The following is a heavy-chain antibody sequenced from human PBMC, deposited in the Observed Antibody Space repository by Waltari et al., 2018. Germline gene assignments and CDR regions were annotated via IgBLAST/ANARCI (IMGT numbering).Heavy chain of an antibody. V-gene: IGHV3-74*01. J-gene: IGHJ4*02. CDR3: ARASISRDTGNTFDS. CDR1: GLTFSSFW. CDR2: ISGDGAGT. Sequence: EVHLVESGGGLVRPGGSLRLSCAASGLTFSSFWMPWVRQAPGKGPQWVARISGDGAGTHYADSVRGRFTISRDNANNMVYLQMNSLSDDDTATYFCARASISRDTGNTFDSWGQGNLVTVSS. D-gene: IGHD5-18*01.